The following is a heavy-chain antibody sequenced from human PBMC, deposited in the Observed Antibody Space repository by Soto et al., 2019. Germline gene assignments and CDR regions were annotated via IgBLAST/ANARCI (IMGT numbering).Heavy chain of an antibody. CDR3: ARGGRDTSVFRNRFDP. V-gene: IGHV1-2*02. D-gene: IGHD1-26*01. Sequence: ASVKVSCKASGYTFTGYYMNWVRQAPGQGLEWMGWINPNSGGTNYAQKFQGRVTMTRDTSTSTAYMELSRLRSDDTAVYYCARGGRDTSVFRNRFDPWGQGTLVTVSS. J-gene: IGHJ5*02. CDR2: INPNSGGT. CDR1: GYTFTGYY.